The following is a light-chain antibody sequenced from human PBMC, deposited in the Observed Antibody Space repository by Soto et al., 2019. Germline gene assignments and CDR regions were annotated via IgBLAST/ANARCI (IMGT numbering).Light chain of an antibody. V-gene: IGLV2-14*01. CDR1: SSDVGGYNY. Sequence: QSALTQPASVSGSPGQSITISCTGTSSDVGGYNYVAWYQQYPGKAPKLMIYEVSNRPSGVSNRFSGSKSDNTASLTISGLQAEDEAEYYCSSYTSSSTWVFGGGTKLTVL. CDR2: EVS. CDR3: SSYTSSSTWV. J-gene: IGLJ3*02.